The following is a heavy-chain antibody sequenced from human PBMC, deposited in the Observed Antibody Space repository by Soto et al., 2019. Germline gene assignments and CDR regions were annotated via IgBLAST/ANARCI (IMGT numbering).Heavy chain of an antibody. CDR1: SGSISSSNW. V-gene: IGHV4-4*02. J-gene: IGHJ3*02. D-gene: IGHD6-19*01. Sequence: SETLSLTCAVSSGSISSSNWWSWVRQPPGKGLEWIGEIYHSGSTNYNPSLKSRVTISVDKSKNQFSLKLSSVTAADTAVYYCARSIAVAGPGAFDIWGQGTMVTVSS. CDR2: IYHSGST. CDR3: ARSIAVAGPGAFDI.